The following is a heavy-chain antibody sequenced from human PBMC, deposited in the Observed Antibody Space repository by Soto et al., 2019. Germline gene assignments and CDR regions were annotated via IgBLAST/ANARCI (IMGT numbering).Heavy chain of an antibody. D-gene: IGHD3-10*01. CDR2: MNPNSGNT. V-gene: IGHV1-8*02. CDR1: GYTFTSYG. J-gene: IGHJ6*03. Sequence: ASVKVSCKASGYTFTSYGIIWVRQAPGQGLEWMGWMNPNSGNTGYAQKFQGRVTMTRNTSISTAYMELSSLRSEDTAVYYCAVAHYGTAYYYYMDVWGKGTTVTVSS. CDR3: AVAHYGTAYYYYMDV.